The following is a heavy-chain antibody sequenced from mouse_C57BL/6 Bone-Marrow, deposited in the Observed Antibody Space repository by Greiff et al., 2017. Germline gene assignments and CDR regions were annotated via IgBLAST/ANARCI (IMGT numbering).Heavy chain of an antibody. CDR2: IRSKSNNYAT. CDR3: VRPSYYYAMDY. J-gene: IGHJ4*01. V-gene: IGHV10-1*01. Sequence: EVKLMESGGGLVQPKGSLKLSCAASGFSFNTYAMNWVRQAPGKGLEWVARIRSKSNNYATYYADSVKDRFTISRDDSESMLYLQMNNLKTEDTAMYYCVRPSYYYAMDYWGQGTSVTVSS. CDR1: GFSFNTYA.